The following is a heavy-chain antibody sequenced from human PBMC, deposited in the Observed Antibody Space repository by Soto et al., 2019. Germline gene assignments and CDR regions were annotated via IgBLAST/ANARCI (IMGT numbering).Heavy chain of an antibody. CDR2: ISYDGSNK. J-gene: IGHJ4*02. Sequence: GGSLRLSCAASGFTFSSYGMHWVRQAPGKGLEWVAVISYDGSNKYYADSVKGRFTISRDNSKNTLYLQMNSLRAEDTAVYYCAKDERSGWSFDYWGQGTLVTVSS. CDR3: AKDERSGWSFDY. CDR1: GFTFSSYG. V-gene: IGHV3-30*18. D-gene: IGHD6-19*01.